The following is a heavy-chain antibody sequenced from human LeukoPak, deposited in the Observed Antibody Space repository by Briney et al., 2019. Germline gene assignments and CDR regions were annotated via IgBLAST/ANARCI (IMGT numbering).Heavy chain of an antibody. CDR3: ASAWGKYYDSSGYFDY. CDR1: EFTFSSYS. Sequence: GGSLRLSCAASEFTFSSYSMNWVRQAPGKGLEWVSYITNSGNSKSYADSVKGRFTISRDNSKNTLYLQMNSLRAEDTAVYYCASAWGKYYDSSGYFDYWGQGTLVTVSS. V-gene: IGHV3-48*01. CDR2: ITNSGNSK. D-gene: IGHD3-22*01. J-gene: IGHJ4*02.